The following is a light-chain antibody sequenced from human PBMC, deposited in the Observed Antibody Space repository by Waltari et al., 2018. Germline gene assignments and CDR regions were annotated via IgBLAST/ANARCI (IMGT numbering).Light chain of an antibody. CDR3: SSYAGSNNPYV. V-gene: IGLV2-8*01. J-gene: IGLJ1*01. Sequence: QSALTQPPSASGSPGQSVTISCTGTSSDVGGYNYVSWYQQHPGKPPQLMIYEVSKRPSGVPDRFSGSKSGNTASLTVSGLQAEDEADYYCSSYAGSNNPYVFGAGTKVTVL. CDR1: SSDVGGYNY. CDR2: EVS.